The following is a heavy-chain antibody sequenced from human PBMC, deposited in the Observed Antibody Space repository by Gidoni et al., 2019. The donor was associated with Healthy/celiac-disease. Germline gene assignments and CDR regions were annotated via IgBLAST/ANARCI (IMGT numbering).Heavy chain of an antibody. CDR1: GGSISSGGYY. Sequence: QVQLQESGQGLVKPSQTLSLTCTVAGGSISSGGYYWSWIRQHPGKGLEWIGYIYYRGSTYYNPSLKSRVTISVDTSKNQFSLKLSSVTAADTAVYYCARDPGGLQPFDYWGQGTLVTVSS. CDR3: ARDPGGLQPFDY. D-gene: IGHD1-26*01. V-gene: IGHV4-31*03. J-gene: IGHJ4*02. CDR2: IYYRGST.